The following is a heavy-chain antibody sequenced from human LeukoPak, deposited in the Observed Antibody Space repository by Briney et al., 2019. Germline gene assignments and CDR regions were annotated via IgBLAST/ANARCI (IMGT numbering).Heavy chain of an antibody. CDR1: GYTFTSYA. V-gene: IGHV7-4-1*02. Sequence: ASVKVSCKASGYTFTSYAMNWVRQAPGQGLEWMGWINTNTGNPTYAQGFTGRFVFSLDTSVSTAYLQISSLKAGDTAVYYCARGGIQQDHDAFDIWGQGTMVTVSS. D-gene: IGHD5-18*01. J-gene: IGHJ3*02. CDR2: INTNTGNP. CDR3: ARGGIQQDHDAFDI.